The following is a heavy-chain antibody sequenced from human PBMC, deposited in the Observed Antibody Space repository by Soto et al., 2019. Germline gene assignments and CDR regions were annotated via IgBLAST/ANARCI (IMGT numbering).Heavy chain of an antibody. D-gene: IGHD3-10*01. CDR1: GFTFSSYA. V-gene: IGHV3-30-3*01. CDR3: ARERVRGVMGFDP. CDR2: ISYDGGNK. Sequence: LRLSCAASGFTFSSYAMHWVRQAPGKGLEWVAVISYDGGNKYYADSVKGRFTISRDNSKNTLYLQMNSLRAEDTAVYYCARERVRGVMGFDPWGQGTLVTVSS. J-gene: IGHJ5*02.